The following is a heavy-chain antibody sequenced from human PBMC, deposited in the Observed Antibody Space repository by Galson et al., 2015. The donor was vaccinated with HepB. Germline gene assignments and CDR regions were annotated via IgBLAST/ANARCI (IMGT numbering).Heavy chain of an antibody. CDR3: ARGGPDIVVVPAAIGYYYGMDV. Sequence: SVKVSCKASGYTFTSYAMHWVRQAPGQRLEWMGWINAGNGNTKYSQKFQGRVTITRDTSASTAYMELSSLRSEDTAVYYCARGGPDIVVVPAAIGYYYGMDVWGQGTTVTVSS. CDR2: INAGNGNT. J-gene: IGHJ6*02. D-gene: IGHD2-2*01. V-gene: IGHV1-3*01. CDR1: GYTFTSYA.